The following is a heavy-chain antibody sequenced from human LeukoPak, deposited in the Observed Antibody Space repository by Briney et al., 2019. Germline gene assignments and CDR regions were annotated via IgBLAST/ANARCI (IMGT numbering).Heavy chain of an antibody. D-gene: IGHD4-23*01. CDR3: ARLGRKTTVVPPDFDC. Sequence: SETLSLTCTVSGGSISSDYWSWVRQPPGKGLGWIGYIHYSGSTNYNASLKSRLTMSVDMSKNQFSLKLTSVTAADTAVYYCARLGRKTTVVPPDFDCWGQGTLVTVSS. V-gene: IGHV4-59*01. CDR1: GGSISSDY. J-gene: IGHJ4*02. CDR2: IHYSGST.